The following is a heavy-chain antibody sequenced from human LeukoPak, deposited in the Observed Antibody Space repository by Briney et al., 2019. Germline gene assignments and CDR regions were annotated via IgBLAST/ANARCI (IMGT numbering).Heavy chain of an antibody. CDR1: GYTFTGYY. CDR3: ASGYCSSTSCLDPFDY. V-gene: IGHV1-2*02. D-gene: IGHD2-2*03. J-gene: IGHJ4*02. Sequence: ASVKVSCTASGYTFTGYYMHWVRQAPGQGLEWMGWINPNSGGTNYAQKFQGRVTMTRDTSISTAYMELSRLRSDDTAVYYCASGYCSSTSCLDPFDYWGQGTLVTVSS. CDR2: INPNSGGT.